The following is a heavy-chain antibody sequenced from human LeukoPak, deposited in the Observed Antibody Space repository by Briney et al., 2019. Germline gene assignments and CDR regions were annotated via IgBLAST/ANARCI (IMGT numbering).Heavy chain of an antibody. CDR1: GYTFTSYG. Sequence: ASVKVSCKASGYTFTSYGISWVRQAPGQGLEWMGWISAYNGNTNYAQKLQGRVTMTTDTSTSTAYMELRSLRSDDTAVYYCARVAHITMLVRWFDPWGQGTLVTVSS. J-gene: IGHJ5*02. D-gene: IGHD3-22*01. CDR3: ARVAHITMLVRWFDP. CDR2: ISAYNGNT. V-gene: IGHV1-18*01.